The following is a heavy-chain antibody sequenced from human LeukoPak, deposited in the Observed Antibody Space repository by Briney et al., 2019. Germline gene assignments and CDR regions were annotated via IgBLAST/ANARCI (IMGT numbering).Heavy chain of an antibody. J-gene: IGHJ4*02. Sequence: SETLSLTCTVSGDSIIGYYWSWIRQPPGKGLEWIGYIHYSGSTNYNPSLQSRVTISVDTSRSHFSLKLSSATAADTAVYYCARGERLGPDFWGQGTLATVSS. V-gene: IGHV4-59*01. CDR3: ARGERLGPDF. CDR1: GDSIIGYY. D-gene: IGHD1-1*01. CDR2: IHYSGST.